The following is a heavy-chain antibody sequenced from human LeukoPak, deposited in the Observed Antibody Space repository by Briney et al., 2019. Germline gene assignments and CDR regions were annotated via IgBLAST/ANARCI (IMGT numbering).Heavy chain of an antibody. J-gene: IGHJ6*03. V-gene: IGHV4-4*07. CDR3: ARGLASAGIRAGFHKYYMDV. CDR1: GGSMSSYY. CDR2: IYTSGST. D-gene: IGHD6-13*01. Sequence: PSETLSLTCTVSGGSMSSYYWSWIRQPAGKGLEWIGRIYTSGSTNYNPSLKSRVTMSVDTSKNQFSLKLSSVTAADTAVYYCARGLASAGIRAGFHKYYMDVWGKGTTVTVSS.